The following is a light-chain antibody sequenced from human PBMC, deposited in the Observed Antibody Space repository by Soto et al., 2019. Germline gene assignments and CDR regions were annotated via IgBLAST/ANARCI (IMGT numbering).Light chain of an antibody. CDR3: GTWDSSLSAGV. CDR1: SSNIGNSY. CDR2: DNN. J-gene: IGLJ2*01. Sequence: QSVLSQPPSVSVAPGQRVPISCSGSSSNIGNSYVSWYQQLPGTAPKLLIYDNNKRPSGIPDRFSGSKSGTSATLDITGLQTGDEADYYCGTWDSSLSAGVFGGGTKVTVL. V-gene: IGLV1-51*01.